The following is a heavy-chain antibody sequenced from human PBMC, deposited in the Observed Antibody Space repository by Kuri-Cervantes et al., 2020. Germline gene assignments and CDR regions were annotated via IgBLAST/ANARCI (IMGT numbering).Heavy chain of an antibody. CDR3: AKDVDYYGSGSYYNSWFDP. D-gene: IGHD3-10*01. CDR1: GFTFSSYA. CDR2: ISGSVGRT. J-gene: IGHJ5*02. Sequence: GGSLRLSCAASGFTFSSYAMSWVRQAPGKGLEWVSAISGSVGRTYYADSVKGRFTISRDNSKNTLYLQMNSLRAADTAVYYRAKDVDYYGSGSYYNSWFDPWGQGTLVTVSS. V-gene: IGHV3-23*01.